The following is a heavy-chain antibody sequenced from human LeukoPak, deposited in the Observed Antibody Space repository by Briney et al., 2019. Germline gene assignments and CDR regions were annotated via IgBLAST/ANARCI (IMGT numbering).Heavy chain of an antibody. CDR3: AKGSYYYDSSGPL. CDR1: GFTFSSYG. CDR2: ISGSGGST. D-gene: IGHD3-22*01. J-gene: IGHJ4*02. Sequence: PGGSLRLSCAASGFTFSSYGMSWVRQAPGKGLEWVSAISGSGGSTYYADSVKGRFTISRDNSKNTLYLQMNSLRAEDTAVYYCAKGSYYYDSSGPLWGQGTLVTVSS. V-gene: IGHV3-23*01.